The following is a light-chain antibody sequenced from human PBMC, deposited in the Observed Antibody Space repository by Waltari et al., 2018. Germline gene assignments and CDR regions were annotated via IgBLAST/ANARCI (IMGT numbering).Light chain of an antibody. Sequence: QSALTQPASVSGSPGQSITISCTGTSSDVGSHNLVSWYHQHPGKAPKLMIYAVSKRPPGVSNHFSGSKSGNTASLTISGLQAEDEADYYCCSHAGSSTVVFGGGTK. J-gene: IGLJ2*01. CDR2: AVS. V-gene: IGLV2-23*02. CDR3: CSHAGSSTVV. CDR1: SSDVGSHNL.